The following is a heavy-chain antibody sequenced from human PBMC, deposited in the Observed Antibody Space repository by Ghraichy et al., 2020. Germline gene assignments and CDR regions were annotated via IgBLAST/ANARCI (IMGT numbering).Heavy chain of an antibody. Sequence: SQTLSLTCTVSGGSISSSSYYWGWIRQPPGKGLEWIGSIYYSGSTYYNPSLKSRVTISVDTSKNQFSLKLSSVTAADTAVYYCARLCRYYDFWSGYLPEGALDKYYYYYMDVWGKGTTVTVSS. CDR1: GGSISSSSYY. D-gene: IGHD3-3*01. CDR3: ARLCRYYDFWSGYLPEGALDKYYYYYMDV. J-gene: IGHJ6*03. CDR2: IYYSGST. V-gene: IGHV4-39*01.